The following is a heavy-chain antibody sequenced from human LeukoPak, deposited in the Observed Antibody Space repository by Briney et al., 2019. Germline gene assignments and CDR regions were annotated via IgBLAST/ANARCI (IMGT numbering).Heavy chain of an antibody. Sequence: PSETLSLTCTVAGVSISDFHWSWIRQSPEKGLEWIGWITNSGDANYNPSLESRLAMSAETTKSQLSLRVTSVTDADTAVYYCARHVEHAAYFHHWGQGILVTVSS. V-gene: IGHV4-59*08. CDR2: ITNSGDA. D-gene: IGHD1/OR15-1a*01. J-gene: IGHJ4*02. CDR3: ARHVEHAAYFHH. CDR1: GVSISDFH.